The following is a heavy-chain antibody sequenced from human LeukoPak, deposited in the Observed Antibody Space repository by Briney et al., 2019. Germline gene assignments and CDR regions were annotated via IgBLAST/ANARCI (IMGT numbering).Heavy chain of an antibody. D-gene: IGHD1-26*01. Sequence: VGSLRLSCAASGFTFDDYGMSWVRQAPGKGLEWVSGINWNGGSTGYADSVKGRFTISRDNAKNSLYLQMNSLRAEDTAVYYCAKVRSGSYYSSLDYWGQGTLVTVSS. J-gene: IGHJ4*02. CDR3: AKVRSGSYYSSLDY. CDR1: GFTFDDYG. CDR2: INWNGGST. V-gene: IGHV3-20*04.